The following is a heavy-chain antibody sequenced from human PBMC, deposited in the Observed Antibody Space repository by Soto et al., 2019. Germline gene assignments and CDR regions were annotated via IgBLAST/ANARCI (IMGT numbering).Heavy chain of an antibody. CDR1: GFTFSSYW. Sequence: EVQLVESGGGLVQPGGSLRLSCAASGFTFSSYWMHWVRQAPGKGLVWVSRINSDGSSTSYADSVKGRLTISRDNAKNTLYLQMTSLRAEDTAVYYCARDRLHDFWSGYYGAYDYWGQGTLVTVSS. V-gene: IGHV3-74*01. J-gene: IGHJ4*02. CDR2: INSDGSST. CDR3: ARDRLHDFWSGYYGAYDY. D-gene: IGHD3-3*01.